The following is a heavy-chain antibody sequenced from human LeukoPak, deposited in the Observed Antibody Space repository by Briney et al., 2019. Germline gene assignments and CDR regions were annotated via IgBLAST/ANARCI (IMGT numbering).Heavy chain of an antibody. CDR2: LYPGDSNT. CDR3: ARAANYWFNP. CDR1: GYSFTSYW. D-gene: IGHD4/OR15-4a*01. J-gene: IGHJ5*02. Sequence: GETLKISCKGSGYSFTSYWIGWVPQIPGKSLEWMAILYPGDSNTRYSPSFQGQVTISADKSISTAYLQWSSLKASDTARYYGARAANYWFNPWGQGTLVTVSS. V-gene: IGHV5-51*01.